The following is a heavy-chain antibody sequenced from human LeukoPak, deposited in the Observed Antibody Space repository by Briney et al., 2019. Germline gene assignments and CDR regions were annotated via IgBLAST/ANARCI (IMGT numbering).Heavy chain of an antibody. V-gene: IGHV4-38-2*02. CDR1: GYSISSGYY. J-gene: IGHJ4*02. D-gene: IGHD3/OR15-3a*01. CDR3: AREGT. CDR2: IYHSGST. Sequence: XLTXXVSGYSISSGYYWGWIRPPPGKGLEWIGSIYHSGSTYYNPSLKSRVTISVDTSKNQFSLKLSSVTAADTAVYYCAREGTWGQGTLVTVSS.